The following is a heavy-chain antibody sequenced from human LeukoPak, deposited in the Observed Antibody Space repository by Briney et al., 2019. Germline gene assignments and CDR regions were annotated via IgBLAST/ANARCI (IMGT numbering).Heavy chain of an antibody. CDR2: ISYDGSNK. J-gene: IGHJ4*02. CDR3: AKDVSLYYYDSSGFDY. V-gene: IGHV3-30*18. Sequence: PGGSLRLSCAASGFTFSSYGMHWVRQAPGKGLEWVAVISYDGSNKYYADSVMGRFTISRDSSKNTLYLQMNSLGAEDTAVYYCAKDVSLYYYDSSGFDYWGQGTLVTVSS. CDR1: GFTFSSYG. D-gene: IGHD3-22*01.